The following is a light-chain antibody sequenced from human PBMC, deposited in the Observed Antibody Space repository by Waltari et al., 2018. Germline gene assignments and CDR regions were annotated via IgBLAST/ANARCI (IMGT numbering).Light chain of an antibody. V-gene: IGKV1-33*01. CDR1: QDIRNN. J-gene: IGKJ3*01. CDR2: EAS. Sequence: DIQMTQSPSSLSASVGERVTITCQANQDIRNNLNWYQQKPGKAPNLLIFEASTLETGVPSRFSGSGFGRDFSFTISSLQSEDIATYFCQQSNNLPVTFGP. CDR3: QQSNNLPVT.